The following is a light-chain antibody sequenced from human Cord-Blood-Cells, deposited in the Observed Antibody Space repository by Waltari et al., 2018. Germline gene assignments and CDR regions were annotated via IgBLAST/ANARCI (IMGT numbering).Light chain of an antibody. Sequence: QSALTQPASVSGSPGQSITISCTGTSSDVGGYNYVPWYQQHPGKAPKLMIYDVSNRPSVVSNRFSGSNSGNTASLTISGLQAEDEADYYCSSYTSSSTWVFGGGTKLTVL. CDR3: SSYTSSSTWV. J-gene: IGLJ3*02. CDR1: SSDVGGYNY. V-gene: IGLV2-14*01. CDR2: DVS.